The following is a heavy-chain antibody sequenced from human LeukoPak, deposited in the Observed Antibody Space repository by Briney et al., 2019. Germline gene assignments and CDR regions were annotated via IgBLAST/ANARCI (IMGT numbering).Heavy chain of an antibody. Sequence: SETLSLTCTVSGGSISSYYWSWIRQPPGKGLEWIGYIYYGGSTNYNPSLKSRVTISVDTSKNQFSLKLSSVTAADTAVYYCARRFHYGSGSYAWFDPWGQGTLVTVSS. CDR3: ARRFHYGSGSYAWFDP. J-gene: IGHJ5*02. CDR1: GGSISSYY. V-gene: IGHV4-59*08. CDR2: IYYGGST. D-gene: IGHD3-10*01.